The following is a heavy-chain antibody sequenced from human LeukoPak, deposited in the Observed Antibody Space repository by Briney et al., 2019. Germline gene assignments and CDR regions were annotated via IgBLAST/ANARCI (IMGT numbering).Heavy chain of an antibody. CDR3: ARVGEYSSGWKPSRHFDY. Sequence: GGSLRLSCAASGFTFSSYSMNWVRQAPGKGLEWVSYISSSSSTIYYADSVKGRFTISRDNAKNSLYLQMNSLRAEDTAVYYCARVGEYSSGWKPSRHFDYWGQGTLVTVSS. V-gene: IGHV3-48*04. CDR1: GFTFSSYS. J-gene: IGHJ4*02. CDR2: ISSSSSTI. D-gene: IGHD6-19*01.